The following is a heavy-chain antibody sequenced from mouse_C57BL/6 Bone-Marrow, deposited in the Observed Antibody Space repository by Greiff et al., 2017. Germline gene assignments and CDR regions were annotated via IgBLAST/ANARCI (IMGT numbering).Heavy chain of an antibody. V-gene: IGHV1-5*01. CDR2: IYPGNSDT. Sequence: VQLQESGTVLARPGASVKMSCKTSGYTFTSYWMHWVKQRPGQGLEWIGTIYPGNSDTSYNQKFKGKANLNAVTSASTANMELSSLTSEDSAVYYCTERVHGDREYCFDYWGQGTTLTVSS. D-gene: IGHD3-3*01. CDR1: GYTFTSYW. CDR3: TERVHGDREYCFDY. J-gene: IGHJ2*01.